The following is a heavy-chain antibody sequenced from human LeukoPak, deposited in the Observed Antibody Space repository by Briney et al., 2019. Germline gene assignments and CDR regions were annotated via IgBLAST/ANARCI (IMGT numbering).Heavy chain of an antibody. CDR1: GGSISSYY. CDR2: IYYSGST. Sequence: SETLPLTCTVSGGSISSYYWSWIRQPPGKGLEWIGYIYYSGSTNYNPSLKSRVTISVDTSKNQFSLKLSSVTAADTAVYYCARMVRGWYNYFDYWGQGTLVTVSS. J-gene: IGHJ4*02. CDR3: ARMVRGWYNYFDY. D-gene: IGHD6-19*01. V-gene: IGHV4-59*01.